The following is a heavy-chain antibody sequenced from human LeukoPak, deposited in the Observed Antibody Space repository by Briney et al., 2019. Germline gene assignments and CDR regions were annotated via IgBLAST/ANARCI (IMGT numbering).Heavy chain of an antibody. V-gene: IGHV1-2*02. CDR1: GGTFSSYA. D-gene: IGHD3-22*01. J-gene: IGHJ4*02. CDR3: AKEDNSGYYSFDY. Sequence: ASVKVSCKASGGTFSSYAISWVRQAPGEGLEWMGWINPNNGGTDYAQKFEGRATMTRDTSISTAYMDVSSLRSDDTAIYYCAKEDNSGYYSFDYWGQGALVTVSS. CDR2: INPNNGGT.